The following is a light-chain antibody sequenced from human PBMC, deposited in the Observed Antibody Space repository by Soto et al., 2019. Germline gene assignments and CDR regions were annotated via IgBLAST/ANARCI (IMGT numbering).Light chain of an antibody. CDR2: GAS. V-gene: IGKV3-20*01. CDR3: QQYGSSPPWT. Sequence: DIVMTQSPDFLAVSLGERATITCKSSQNVLYRSSNKSYLAWYQQKPGQAPRLLIYGASSRATGIPDRFSGSGYGTDFTLTISRLEPEEFAVYYCQQYGSSPPWTFGQGTKVEIK. J-gene: IGKJ1*01. CDR1: QNVLYRSSNKSY.